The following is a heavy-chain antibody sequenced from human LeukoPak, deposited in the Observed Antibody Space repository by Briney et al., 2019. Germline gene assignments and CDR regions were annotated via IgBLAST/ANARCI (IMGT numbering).Heavy chain of an antibody. CDR2: INTNTGNP. V-gene: IGHV7-4-1*02. CDR1: GYTFTSYA. CDR3: ARALPDHYYGSGPDRGYFDY. D-gene: IGHD3-10*01. Sequence: ASVKVSCKASGYTFTSYAMNWVRQAPGQGLEWMGWINTNTGNPTYAQGFTGRFVFSLDTSVSTAYLQISSLKAEDTAVYYCARALPDHYYGSGPDRGYFDYWGQGTLVTVSS. J-gene: IGHJ4*02.